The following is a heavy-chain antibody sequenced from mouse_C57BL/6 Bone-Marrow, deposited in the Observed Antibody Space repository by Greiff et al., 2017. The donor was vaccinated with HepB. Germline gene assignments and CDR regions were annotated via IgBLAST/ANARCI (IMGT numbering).Heavy chain of an antibody. Sequence: QVQLQQPGAELVKPGASVKLSCKASGYTFTSYWMQWVKQRPGQGLEWIGEIDPSDGYTNYNQKFKGKATLTVDTSSSTAYMQLSSLTSEDSAVYYCARKEVTTDFDYWGQGTTLTVSS. J-gene: IGHJ2*01. V-gene: IGHV1-50*01. D-gene: IGHD2-2*01. CDR2: IDPSDGYT. CDR3: ARKEVTTDFDY. CDR1: GYTFTSYW.